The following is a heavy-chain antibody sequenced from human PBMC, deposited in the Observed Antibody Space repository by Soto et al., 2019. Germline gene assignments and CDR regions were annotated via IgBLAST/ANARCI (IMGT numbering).Heavy chain of an antibody. J-gene: IGHJ4*02. Sequence: PGESLKISCKGSGYSFTSYWISWVRQMPGKGLEWMGRIDPSDSYTNYSPSFQGHVTISADKSISTAYLQWSSPKASDTAMYYCARRGYYDSSGYYFDYWGQGTLVTVSS. CDR3: ARRGYYDSSGYYFDY. V-gene: IGHV5-10-1*01. CDR1: GYSFTSYW. CDR2: IDPSDSYT. D-gene: IGHD3-22*01.